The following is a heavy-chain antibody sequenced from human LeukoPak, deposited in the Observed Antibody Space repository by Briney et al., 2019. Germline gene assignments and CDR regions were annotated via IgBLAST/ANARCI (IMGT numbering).Heavy chain of an antibody. CDR2: INPSGGST. Sequence: ASVKVSCKASGYTFTSYYMHWVRQAPGQGLEWMGIINPSGGSTSYAQKFQGRVTMTRDMSTSTVYMELSSLRSEDTAVYYCAREARTIFGVVINRFDPWGQETLVTVSS. D-gene: IGHD3-3*01. V-gene: IGHV1-46*01. CDR1: GYTFTSYY. CDR3: AREARTIFGVVINRFDP. J-gene: IGHJ5*02.